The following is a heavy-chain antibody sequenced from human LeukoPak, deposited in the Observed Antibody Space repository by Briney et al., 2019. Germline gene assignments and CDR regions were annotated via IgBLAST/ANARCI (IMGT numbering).Heavy chain of an antibody. CDR3: ARGQIMGDYVWAFDI. J-gene: IGHJ3*02. V-gene: IGHV4-39*07. Sequence: SETLSLTCTVSGGSISSSSYYWGWIRQSPGKGLEWIGSMYYSGRTYYNPSLRSRVTISVDTSKNQFSLRLSSVTAADTAVYYCARGQIMGDYVWAFDIWGQGTMVTVSS. CDR1: GGSISSSSYY. CDR2: MYYSGRT. D-gene: IGHD3-16*01.